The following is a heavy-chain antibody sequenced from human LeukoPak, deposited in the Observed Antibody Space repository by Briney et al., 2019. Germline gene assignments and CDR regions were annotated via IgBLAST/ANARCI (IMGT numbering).Heavy chain of an antibody. D-gene: IGHD4-11*01. Sequence: SVNVSCQDSGCTFNSYSISWVRQAPGHGLEWMGRIIPIFGIANYPQKFQGRVTITADKSTSTAYMELSSLRSEDTAVYYCARDGADSNYDPRYYYYGMDVWGQGTTVTVSS. CDR3: ARDGADSNYDPRYYYYGMDV. J-gene: IGHJ6*02. V-gene: IGHV1-69*04. CDR2: IIPIFGIA. CDR1: GCTFNSYS.